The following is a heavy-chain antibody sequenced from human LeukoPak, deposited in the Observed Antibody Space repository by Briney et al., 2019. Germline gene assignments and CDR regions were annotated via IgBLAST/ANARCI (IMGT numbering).Heavy chain of an antibody. Sequence: PGGSLRLSCAASGFTFSSYAMSWVRQAPGKGLEWVSAISGSGGSTYYADSVKGRFTISRDNSKNTLYLQMNSLRAEDTAVYYCAKEFMVRGVNILYYGMDVWGQGTTVTVSS. CDR2: ISGSGGST. D-gene: IGHD3-10*01. CDR3: AKEFMVRGVNILYYGMDV. V-gene: IGHV3-23*01. CDR1: GFTFSSYA. J-gene: IGHJ6*02.